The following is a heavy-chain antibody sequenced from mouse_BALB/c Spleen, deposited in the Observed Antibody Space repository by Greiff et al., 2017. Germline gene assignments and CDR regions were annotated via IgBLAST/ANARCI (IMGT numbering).Heavy chain of an antibody. Sequence: QVQLKESGPGLVAPAQCLSITCTASGFSLTSYGVSWVRQPPGKGLEWLGGIRGDGGTNYYSALISSLSISKDNSKSQVFLKLNSLQTDDTDTYYCANHYNGLPSAMDYWGQGTSVTVSS. CDR1: GFSLTSYG. D-gene: IGHD1-2*01. J-gene: IGHJ4*01. CDR2: IRGDGGT. CDR3: ANHYNGLPSAMDY. V-gene: IGHV2-3*01.